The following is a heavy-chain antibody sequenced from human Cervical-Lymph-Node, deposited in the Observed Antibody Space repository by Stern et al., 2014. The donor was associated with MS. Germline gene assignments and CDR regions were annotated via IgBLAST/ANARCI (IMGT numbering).Heavy chain of an antibody. J-gene: IGHJ4*02. CDR2: ITKVWIT. V-gene: IGHV3-53*01. CDR3: ARDTSSPERSDW. CDR1: GFTVSRDY. D-gene: IGHD1-1*01. Sequence: EVQLVESGGGVIQPGGSLRLSCTASGFTVSRDYMTWVRQAPGKGLEWVSLITKVWITFSTASVNGRFTISRVDSKNTVYLHMTSLRAEDTAMYYCARDTSSPERSDWWGQGTLVTVSS.